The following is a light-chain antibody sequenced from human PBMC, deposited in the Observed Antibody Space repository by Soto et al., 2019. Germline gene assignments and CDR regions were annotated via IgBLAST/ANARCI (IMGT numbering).Light chain of an antibody. Sequence: EVVMTQSPATLSVSPGERATLSCRASQFVNSDLAWYQQKPGQAPKLLIYGASIRAPGIPARFSGSGSGTEFTLTISSLQSEDFALFYCQQYNNSPLTFGGGTKVEIK. CDR2: GAS. V-gene: IGKV3-15*01. CDR1: QFVNSD. CDR3: QQYNNSPLT. J-gene: IGKJ4*01.